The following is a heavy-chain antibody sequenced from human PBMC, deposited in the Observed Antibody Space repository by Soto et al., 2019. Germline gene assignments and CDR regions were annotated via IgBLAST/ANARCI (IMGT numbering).Heavy chain of an antibody. D-gene: IGHD3-22*01. V-gene: IGHV1-69*13. CDR3: ARDRGPSSGYYPYWFDP. CDR2: IIPIFGTA. CDR1: GGTFSSYA. Sequence: GASVKVSCKSSGGTFSSYAITCVQQAPGQGLEWMGGIIPIFGTANYAQKFQARVTITADESTSTAYMELSSLRSEDTAVYYCARDRGPSSGYYPYWFDPWGQGTLVTVSS. J-gene: IGHJ5*02.